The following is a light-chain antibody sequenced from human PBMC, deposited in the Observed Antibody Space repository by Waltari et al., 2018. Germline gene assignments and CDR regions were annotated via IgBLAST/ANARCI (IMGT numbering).Light chain of an antibody. Sequence: ETVLTQSPVTLSLSPAEGPTLSCKASQSVGSSFAWYQQKPGQAPSLLIYNASNRAAGIPARFSGSGSGTDFTLTISSLEPEDFAVYYCQQRSNWNTFGQGTKLEIK. CDR2: NAS. CDR1: QSVGSS. J-gene: IGKJ2*01. CDR3: QQRSNWNT. V-gene: IGKV3-11*01.